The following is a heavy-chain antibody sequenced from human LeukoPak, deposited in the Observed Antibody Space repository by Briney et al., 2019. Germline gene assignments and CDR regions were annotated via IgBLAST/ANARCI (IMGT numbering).Heavy chain of an antibody. Sequence: SETLSLTCTVSGGSISSSSYYWGWIRQPPGKGLEWIGYIYYSGSTNYNPSLKSRVTISVDTSKNQFSLKLSSVTAADTAVYYCARCNLGYQLLTDYWGQGTLVTVSS. D-gene: IGHD2-2*01. V-gene: IGHV4-61*05. J-gene: IGHJ4*02. CDR1: GGSISSSSYY. CDR2: IYYSGST. CDR3: ARCNLGYQLLTDY.